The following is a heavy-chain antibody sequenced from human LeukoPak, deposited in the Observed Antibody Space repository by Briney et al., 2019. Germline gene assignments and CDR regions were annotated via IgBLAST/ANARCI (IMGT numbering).Heavy chain of an antibody. CDR2: ISGSGGTT. CDR3: AKILAMSWFGELLPLFDY. J-gene: IGHJ4*02. V-gene: IGHV3-23*01. D-gene: IGHD3-10*01. Sequence: GGSLRLSCAASGFTFSSYGMSWVRQAPGKGLEWVSDISGSGGTTYYADSVKGRLTISRDNSKKALYLQMNSLRAVDTAVYYCAKILAMSWFGELLPLFDYWGQGTLVTVSS. CDR1: GFTFSSYG.